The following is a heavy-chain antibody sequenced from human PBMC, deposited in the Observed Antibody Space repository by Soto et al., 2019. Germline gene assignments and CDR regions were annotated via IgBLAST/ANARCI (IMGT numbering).Heavy chain of an antibody. J-gene: IGHJ5*02. CDR1: GGSISTYY. V-gene: IGHV4-59*01. CDR3: ARDPTSTNWFDP. Sequence: QVQLQESGPGLVKPSETLSLTCTVSGGSISTYYWSWIRQPPGKGLEWIGYIHHSGSTSYNPSLKSRVTISVDTSKNQFSLRLRSVITADTAVYYCARDPTSTNWFDPWGQGTLVTVSS. CDR2: IHHSGST.